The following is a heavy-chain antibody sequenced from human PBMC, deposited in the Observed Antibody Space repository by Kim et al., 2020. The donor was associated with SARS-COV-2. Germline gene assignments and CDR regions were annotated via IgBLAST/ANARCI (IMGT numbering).Heavy chain of an antibody. CDR2: IDTNTGNP. V-gene: IGHV7-4-1*02. CDR1: GYTFTSYA. J-gene: IGHJ5*02. Sequence: ASVKVSCKASGYTFTSYAMNWVRQAPGQGLEWMGWIDTNTGNPTYAQGFTGRFVFSLDTSVSTAYLQISSLKTEDTAIFYCARGTAVAGTDWLDPWGQGT. D-gene: IGHD6-19*01. CDR3: ARGTAVAGTDWLDP.